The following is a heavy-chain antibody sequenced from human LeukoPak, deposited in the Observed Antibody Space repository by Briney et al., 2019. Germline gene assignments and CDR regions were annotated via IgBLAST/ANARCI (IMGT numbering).Heavy chain of an antibody. Sequence: GGSLRLSCAASGFSFSSYAMHWVRQAPGKGLEWVAVISHDETNKYYADSVQGRFTISRDNSKNTLYLQMNGLRAEDAALYYCARRWYFDLWGRGTLVTVSS. V-gene: IGHV3-30*04. CDR1: GFSFSSYA. CDR2: ISHDETNK. CDR3: ARRWYFDL. J-gene: IGHJ2*01.